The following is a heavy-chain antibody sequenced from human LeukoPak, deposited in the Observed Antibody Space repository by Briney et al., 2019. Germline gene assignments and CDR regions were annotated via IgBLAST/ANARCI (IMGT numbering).Heavy chain of an antibody. CDR2: INHSGST. D-gene: IGHD3-10*01. V-gene: IGHV4-34*01. CDR3: AREALWFGELSVGDY. Sequence: KPSETLSLTCAVYGGSFSGYYWSWIRQPPGKGLEWIGEINHSGSTNYNPSLKSRVTISVDTSKNRFSLKLSSVTAADTAVYYCAREALWFGELSVGDYWGQGTLVTVSS. CDR1: GGSFSGYY. J-gene: IGHJ4*02.